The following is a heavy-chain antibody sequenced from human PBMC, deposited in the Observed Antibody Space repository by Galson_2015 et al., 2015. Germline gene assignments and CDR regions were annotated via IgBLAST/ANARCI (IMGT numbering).Heavy chain of an antibody. V-gene: IGHV3-33*01. J-gene: IGHJ4*02. CDR2: IWYDGSNK. CDR1: GFTFSSYG. CDR3: ARTTMIGYFDY. Sequence: SLRLSCAASGFTFSSYGVHWVRQAPGKGLEWVAVIWYDGSNKYYADSVKGRFTISRDNSKNTLYLQMNSLRAEDTAVYYCARTTMIGYFDYGGQGTLVTVSS. D-gene: IGHD3-10*02.